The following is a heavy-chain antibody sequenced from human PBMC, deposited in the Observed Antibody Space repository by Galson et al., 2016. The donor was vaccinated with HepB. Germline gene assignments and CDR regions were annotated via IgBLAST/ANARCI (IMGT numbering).Heavy chain of an antibody. CDR1: GFSFTTYY. J-gene: IGHJ4*02. Sequence: SLRLSCAASGFSFTTYYMDWVRQAPGKGLEWVAVISYDGSRKYYADSVKGRSTISRDNSKNTLYLQMNSLRTEDTAVYYCAKDPYYYGSGSYYFDYWGQGTLVTVSS. CDR2: ISYDGSRK. CDR3: AKDPYYYGSGSYYFDY. D-gene: IGHD3-10*01. V-gene: IGHV3-30*18.